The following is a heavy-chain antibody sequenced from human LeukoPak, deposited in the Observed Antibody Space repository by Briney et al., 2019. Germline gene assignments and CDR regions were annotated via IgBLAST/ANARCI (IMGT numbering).Heavy chain of an antibody. CDR2: ISAESGDT. V-gene: IGHV1-2*02. CDR1: GYTFTAYY. D-gene: IGHD1-26*01. J-gene: IGHJ4*02. Sequence: ASVKVSCKASGYTFTAYYMHWVRQAPGQGLEWMGWISAESGDTNHPQKFQGRVTMTRDTSISTAFMELSRLGFDNTAVYYCARAGERSDEGELRFDYWGQGTLVTVSS. CDR3: ARAGERSDEGELRFDY.